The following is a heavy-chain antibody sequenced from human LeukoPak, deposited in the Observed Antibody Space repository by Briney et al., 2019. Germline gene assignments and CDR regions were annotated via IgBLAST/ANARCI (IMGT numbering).Heavy chain of an antibody. CDR2: IYYSGST. D-gene: IGHD3-10*01. Sequence: SETLSLTCTVSGGSISSSSYYWGWIRQPPGKGLEWIGSIYYSGSTYYDPSLKSRVTISVDTSKNQFSLKLSSVTAADTAVYYCARHRVWYYGSGRRNWFDPWGQGTLVTVSS. J-gene: IGHJ5*02. CDR3: ARHRVWYYGSGRRNWFDP. CDR1: GGSISSSSYY. V-gene: IGHV4-39*07.